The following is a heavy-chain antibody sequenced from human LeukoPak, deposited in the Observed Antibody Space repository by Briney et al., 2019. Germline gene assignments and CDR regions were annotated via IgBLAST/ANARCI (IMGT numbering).Heavy chain of an antibody. V-gene: IGHV4-34*01. J-gene: IGHJ3*02. CDR3: ARQGTRRGGVVVPAAIRRDAFDI. Sequence: SETLSLTCAVYGGSFSGYYWSWIRQPPGKGLEWIGEINHSGSTNYNPSLKSRVTISVDTSKNQFSLKLSSVTAADTAVYYCARQGTRRGGVVVPAAIRRDAFDIWGQGTMVTVSS. CDR1: GGSFSGYY. CDR2: INHSGST. D-gene: IGHD2-2*01.